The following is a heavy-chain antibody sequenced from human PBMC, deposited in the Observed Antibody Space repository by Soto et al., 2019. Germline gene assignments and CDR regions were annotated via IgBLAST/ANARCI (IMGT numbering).Heavy chain of an antibody. CDR3: ARGDSVDYVWGSYRPPPPRPRFDY. D-gene: IGHD3-16*02. CDR1: GYTFTSYA. Sequence: ASVKVSCKASGYTFTSYAMHWVRQAPGQRLECMGWINAGNGDTRYSQKFQGRVTFTRDTSASTAYMELSSLRSEDTAVYYCARGDSVDYVWGSYRPPPPRPRFDYWGQGTLVTVSS. J-gene: IGHJ4*02. CDR2: INAGNGDT. V-gene: IGHV1-3*01.